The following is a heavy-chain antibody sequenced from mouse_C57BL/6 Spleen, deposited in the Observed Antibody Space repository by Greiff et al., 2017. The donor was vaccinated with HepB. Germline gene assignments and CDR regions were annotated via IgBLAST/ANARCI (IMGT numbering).Heavy chain of an antibody. CDR3: ARGDGYPDY. CDR2: ISDGGSYT. J-gene: IGHJ2*01. Sequence: EVQWVESGGGLVKPGGSLKLSCAASGFTFSSYAMSWVRQTPEKRLEWVATISDGGSYTYYPDNVKGRFTISRDNAKNNLYLQMSHLKSEDTAMYYCARGDGYPDYWGQGTTLTVSS. V-gene: IGHV5-4*01. D-gene: IGHD2-3*01. CDR1: GFTFSSYA.